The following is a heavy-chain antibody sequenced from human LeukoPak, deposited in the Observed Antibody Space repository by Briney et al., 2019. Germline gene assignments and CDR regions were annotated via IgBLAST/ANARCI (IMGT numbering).Heavy chain of an antibody. D-gene: IGHD6-19*01. CDR2: IYHSGST. CDR1: GYSISSGYY. CDR3: ARVIGGWTKAPFDY. J-gene: IGHJ4*02. V-gene: IGHV4-38-2*01. Sequence: PSETLSLTCAVSGYSISSGYYWGWIRQPPGKGLGWIGTIYHSGSTYYNPSLKSRVTISVDTSKNQFSLKLNSVTAADTAVYYCARVIGGWTKAPFDYWGQGTLVTVSS.